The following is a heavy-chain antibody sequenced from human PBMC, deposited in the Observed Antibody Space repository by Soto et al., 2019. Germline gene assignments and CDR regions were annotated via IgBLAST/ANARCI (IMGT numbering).Heavy chain of an antibody. CDR2: FYHRGST. CDR3: ARQAPYGSVRIYDY. J-gene: IGHJ4*02. V-gene: IGHV4-4*02. D-gene: IGHD3-10*01. Sequence: QVQLQESGPGLVKPSGTRSLTGSFPIGSFSSLNWWSWVRQPPGKGLEWVGEFYHRGSTRYNRSLQSRVTISVDTSKNQFSLRLTSVDAADTAVYYCARQAPYGSVRIYDYWGQGSLVTVSS. CDR1: IGSFSSLNW.